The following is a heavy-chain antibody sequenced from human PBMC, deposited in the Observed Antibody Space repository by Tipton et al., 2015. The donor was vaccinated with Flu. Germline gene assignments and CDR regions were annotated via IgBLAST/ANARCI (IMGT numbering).Heavy chain of an antibody. Sequence: SLRLSCAASGFTFSSYAMSWVRQAPGKGLEWVSAISGSGGSTYYADSVRGRFTISRDNSKNTLYLQMNSLRAEDTAVYYCARAEYSSRADDYWGQGTLVTVSS. D-gene: IGHD6-6*01. CDR2: ISGSGGST. CDR1: GFTFSSYA. CDR3: ARAEYSSRADDY. V-gene: IGHV3-23*01. J-gene: IGHJ4*02.